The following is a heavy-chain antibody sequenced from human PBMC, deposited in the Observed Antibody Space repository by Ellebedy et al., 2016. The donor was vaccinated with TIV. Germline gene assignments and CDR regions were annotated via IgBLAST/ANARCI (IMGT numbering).Heavy chain of an antibody. D-gene: IGHD5-18*01. V-gene: IGHV3-33*05. Sequence: PGGSLRLSCAVSAITLSFCDIHWVRQAPGKGLEWVALLKSDGIKPYYTDSVKGRFTISRDKSKNTMYLQMNSLRAEDTAVYYCAGHGDRAMTHWGQGTLVTVSS. J-gene: IGHJ4*02. CDR1: AITLSFCD. CDR2: LKSDGIKP. CDR3: AGHGDRAMTH.